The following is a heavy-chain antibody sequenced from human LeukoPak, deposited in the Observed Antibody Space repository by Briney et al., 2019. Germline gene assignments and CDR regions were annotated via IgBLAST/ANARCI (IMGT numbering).Heavy chain of an antibody. CDR3: ARALFSRLGWFDP. D-gene: IGHD3-9*01. CDR2: MHSSGRT. V-gene: IGHV4-61*02. CDR1: GASISSGSYY. J-gene: IGHJ5*02. Sequence: SETLSLTCTVSGASISSGSYYWTWIRQPAGKGLEWIGRMHSSGRTSYSPSLKSRVTISVDTSKNQFSLKLSPVTAADTAVYYCARALFSRLGWFDPWGQGTLVTVSS.